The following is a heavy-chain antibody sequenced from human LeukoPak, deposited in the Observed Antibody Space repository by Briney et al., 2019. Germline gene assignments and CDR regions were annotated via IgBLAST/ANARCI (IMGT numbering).Heavy chain of an antibody. CDR2: INPNNGGT. Sequence: ASVKVSCKASGYSFTNDDISWVRQAPGQGLEWMGWINPNNGGTNYAQKFQGRVTMTRDTSISTAYMELSRLRSDDTAVYYCARGYALYSGRYIDFDYWGQGTLVTVSS. CDR3: ARGYALYSGRYIDFDY. J-gene: IGHJ4*02. CDR1: GYSFTNDD. D-gene: IGHD1-26*01. V-gene: IGHV1-2*02.